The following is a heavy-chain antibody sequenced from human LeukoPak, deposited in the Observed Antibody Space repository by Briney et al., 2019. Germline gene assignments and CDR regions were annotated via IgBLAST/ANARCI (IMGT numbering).Heavy chain of an antibody. Sequence: SETLSLTCTVSGGSVRSTSYYWGWIRQPPGKGLEWIGSIYFGGGTYSDPSLQSRVMMSIDTSKSQFSLKLTSVTSADTAVYSCARLLDNDISGDPDTFDVWGQGTTVIVSS. D-gene: IGHD3-22*01. V-gene: IGHV4-39*07. CDR3: ARLLDNDISGDPDTFDV. CDR2: IYFGGGT. CDR1: GGSVRSTSYY. J-gene: IGHJ3*01.